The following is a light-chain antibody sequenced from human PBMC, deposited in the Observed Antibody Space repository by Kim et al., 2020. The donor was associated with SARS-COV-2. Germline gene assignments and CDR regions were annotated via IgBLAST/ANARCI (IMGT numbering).Light chain of an antibody. J-gene: IGKJ1*01. V-gene: IGKV1-39*01. CDR1: QSISRY. CDR3: RQSSGRPWT. CDR2: AAS. Sequence: GDRVTITCRASQSISRYLNWYQQKPGKAPNLLIYAASTLRSGIPSRFSGSGSGTDFTLTINSLQPEDFATYYCRQSSGRPWTFGQGTKV.